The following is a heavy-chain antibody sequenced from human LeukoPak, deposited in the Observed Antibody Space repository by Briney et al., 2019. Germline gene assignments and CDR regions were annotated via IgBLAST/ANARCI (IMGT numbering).Heavy chain of an antibody. J-gene: IGHJ4*02. CDR2: ISYDGSNK. D-gene: IGHD5-12*01. Sequence: PGRSLRLSCAAPGFTFSSYAMHWVRQAPGKGLEWVAVISYDGSNKYYADSVKGRFTISRDNSKNTLYLHMNSLRAEDTAVYYCAREISGYDDYYFDYWGQGTLATVSS. CDR3: AREISGYDDYYFDY. CDR1: GFTFSSYA. V-gene: IGHV3-30*04.